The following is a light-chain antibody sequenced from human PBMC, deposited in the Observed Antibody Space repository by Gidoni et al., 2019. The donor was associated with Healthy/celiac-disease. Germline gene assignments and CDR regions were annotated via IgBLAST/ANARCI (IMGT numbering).Light chain of an antibody. CDR1: QCISKY. Sequence: IQMTQSPSSLSASVGDRVTITCRASQCISKYLAWYQQTPGKVPNLLIYAASTLQSGVPSRFSGSGSGTDFTLTISSLQPEDVATYYCQKYNRAPPFTFGPGTKVDIK. CDR2: AAS. CDR3: QKYNRAPPFT. J-gene: IGKJ3*01. V-gene: IGKV1-27*01.